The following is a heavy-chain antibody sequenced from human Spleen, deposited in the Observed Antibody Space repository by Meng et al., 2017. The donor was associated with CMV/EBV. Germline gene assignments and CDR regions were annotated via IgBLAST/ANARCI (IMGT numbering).Heavy chain of an antibody. CDR3: AKSHLPSGRIAGGRFDH. D-gene: IGHD1-26*01. CDR2: ISYDGNNK. Sequence: GGSLRLSCAASGFTFSSYGMHWVRQAPGKGLEWVATISYDGNNKYYADSVRGRFTMSKDNSKNTLYLQVNSLRVEDTAMYYCAKSHLPSGRIAGGRFDHWGQGTLVTVSS. CDR1: GFTFSSYG. J-gene: IGHJ4*02. V-gene: IGHV3-30*12.